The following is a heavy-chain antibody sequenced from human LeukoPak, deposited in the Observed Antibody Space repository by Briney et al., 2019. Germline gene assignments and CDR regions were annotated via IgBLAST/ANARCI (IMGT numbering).Heavy chain of an antibody. J-gene: IGHJ6*01. V-gene: IGHV3-74*01. CDR1: GSTFSGYW. CDR2: LNTDGSST. CDR3: ARDDAFRGVAMDV. D-gene: IGHD3-16*01. Sequence: GGSLRLSCAASGSTFSGYWMHWVRLVPGKGLVWVSRLNTDGSSTSYADSVKGRFTISRDNAKNTLYLQMNSLRAEDTAVYYCARDDAFRGVAMDVWGQGTTVTVSS.